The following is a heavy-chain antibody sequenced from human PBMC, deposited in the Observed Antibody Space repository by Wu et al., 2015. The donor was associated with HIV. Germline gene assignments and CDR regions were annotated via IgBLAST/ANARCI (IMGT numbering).Heavy chain of an antibody. J-gene: IGHJ4*02. CDR1: GGSFSTYA. Sequence: QVQLVQSGAEVKKPGSSVKVSCKDSGGSFSTYAISWVRQAPGQGLEWMGRIIPTSGTTNYAQKFQGRVTMTRDTSTSTVYMELSSLRSEDTAVYYCARVDYGDYLPRYWGQGTLVTVSS. D-gene: IGHD4-17*01. CDR3: ARVDYGDYLPRY. CDR2: IIPTSGTT. V-gene: IGHV1-69*05.